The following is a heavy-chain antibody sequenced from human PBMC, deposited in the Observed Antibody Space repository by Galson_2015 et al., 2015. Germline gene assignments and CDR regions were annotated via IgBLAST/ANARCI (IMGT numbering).Heavy chain of an antibody. D-gene: IGHD3-16*02. Sequence: SVKVSCKASGGTFSSYTISWVRQAPGQGLEWMGGIIPIFGTANYAQKFQGRVTITADESTSTAYMELSSLRSEDTAVYYCARGRRGRRLRFGELSPYYYYGMDVWGQGTTVTVSS. J-gene: IGHJ6*02. V-gene: IGHV1-69*13. CDR2: IIPIFGTA. CDR1: GGTFSSYT. CDR3: ARGRRGRRLRFGELSPYYYYGMDV.